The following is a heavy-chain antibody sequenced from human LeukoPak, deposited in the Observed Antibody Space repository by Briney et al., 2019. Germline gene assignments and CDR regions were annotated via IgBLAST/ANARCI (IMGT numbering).Heavy chain of an antibody. CDR2: INHSGST. CDR1: GGSFSGYY. CDR3: ARAPLSDY. J-gene: IGHJ4*02. V-gene: IGHV4-34*01. Sequence: KPSETLSLTCAVHGGSFSGYYWSWIRQPPGKGLEWIGEINHSGSTNYNPSLKSRVTISVDTSKNQFSLKLSSVTAAGTAVYYCARAPLSDYWGQGTLVTVSS.